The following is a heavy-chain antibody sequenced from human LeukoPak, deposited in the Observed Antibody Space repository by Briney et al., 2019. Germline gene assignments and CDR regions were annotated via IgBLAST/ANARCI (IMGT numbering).Heavy chain of an antibody. CDR1: GYIFTDYF. CDR3: ARSDCSSTSCYTDFDY. CDR2: ISAYNGNT. D-gene: IGHD2-2*02. J-gene: IGHJ4*02. V-gene: IGHV1-18*04. Sequence: ASVTVSFKASGYIFTDYFIHWVRQAPGQGPEWMGWISAYNGNTNYAQKLQGRVTMTTDTSTSTAYMELRSLRSDDTAVYYCARSDCSSTSCYTDFDYWGQGTLVTVSS.